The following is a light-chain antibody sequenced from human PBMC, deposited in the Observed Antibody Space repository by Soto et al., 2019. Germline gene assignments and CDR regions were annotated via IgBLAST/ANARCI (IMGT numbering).Light chain of an antibody. CDR3: QQYNTYST. V-gene: IGKV1-5*01. CDR1: QSISTS. Sequence: DIQMTQSPSTLSASVGATVTITCRASQSISTSLAWYQQKPGKAPNLLISGASTLEEGVPSRFRGSGSGTEFTLTITSRQSDDFATYYCQQYNTYSTFGQGTRVEIE. CDR2: GAS. J-gene: IGKJ1*01.